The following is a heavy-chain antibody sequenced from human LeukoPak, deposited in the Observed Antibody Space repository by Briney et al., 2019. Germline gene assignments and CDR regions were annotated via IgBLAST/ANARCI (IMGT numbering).Heavy chain of an antibody. V-gene: IGHV4-59*08. J-gene: IGHJ4*02. Sequence: SSETLTLTCTVSGGSIGNYYWTWIRQPPGKGLEWIGHIYNSGSTNYNPSLKSRVTISIDTSKDQFSLKLSSVTAADTAVYYCARQRRAESGTAPTFDYWGQGTLVTVSS. D-gene: IGHD3-3*01. CDR2: IYNSGST. CDR1: GGSIGNYY. CDR3: ARQRRAESGTAPTFDY.